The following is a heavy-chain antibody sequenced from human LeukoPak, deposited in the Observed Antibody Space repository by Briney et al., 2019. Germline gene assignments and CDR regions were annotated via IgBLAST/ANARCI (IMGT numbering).Heavy chain of an antibody. J-gene: IGHJ4*02. CDR1: GGSISSYY. CDR3: ARYYDSSGYYKRAFDY. D-gene: IGHD3-22*01. Sequence: PSETLSLTCTVSGGSISSYYWSWIRQPPGKGLEYIGYIYYSGYTNYNPSLKSRVTISVDTSKNQFSLKLSSVTAADTAVYYCARYYDSSGYYKRAFDYWGQGTLVTVSS. CDR2: IYYSGYT. V-gene: IGHV4-59*08.